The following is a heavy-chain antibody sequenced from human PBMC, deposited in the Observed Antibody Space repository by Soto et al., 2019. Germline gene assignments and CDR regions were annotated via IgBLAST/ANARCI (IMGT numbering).Heavy chain of an antibody. CDR3: ARDPYSSGLTDY. J-gene: IGHJ4*02. D-gene: IGHD6-19*01. Sequence: QVQLVESGGGVVQPGRSLRLSCAASGFTFSSYAMHWVRQAPGKGLEWVAVISYDGSNKYYADSVKGRFTISRDNSKNTLYLQMNSLRAEDTAVYYCARDPYSSGLTDYWGQGTLVTVSS. CDR2: ISYDGSNK. CDR1: GFTFSSYA. V-gene: IGHV3-30-3*01.